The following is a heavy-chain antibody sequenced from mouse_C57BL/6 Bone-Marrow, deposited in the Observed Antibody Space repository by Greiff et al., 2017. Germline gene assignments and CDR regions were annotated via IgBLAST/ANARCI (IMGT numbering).Heavy chain of an antibody. CDR3: VRDPSHLYYYAMDY. CDR2: IRSKSSNYAT. Sequence: EVQGVESGGGLVQPKGSLKLSCAASGFTFNTYAMHWVRQAPGKGLEWVARIRSKSSNYATYYADSVKDRFTISRDDSQSMLYLQMNNLKTEDTAMYYWVRDPSHLYYYAMDYWGQGTSVTVSS. J-gene: IGHJ4*01. V-gene: IGHV10-3*01. D-gene: IGHD6-2*01. CDR1: GFTFNTYA.